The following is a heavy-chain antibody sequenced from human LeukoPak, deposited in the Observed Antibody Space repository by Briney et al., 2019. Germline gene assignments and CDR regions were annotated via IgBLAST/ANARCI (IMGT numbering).Heavy chain of an antibody. J-gene: IGHJ5*02. CDR1: GGSFSGYY. Sequence: SETLSLTCAVYGGSFSGYYWSWIRQPPGKGLEWIGEINHSGSTNYNPSLKSRVTMSGDTSKNQFSLKLSSVTAADTAVYYCARRYGSGSYYNVYWFDPWGQGTLVTVSS. CDR3: ARRYGSGSYYNVYWFDP. D-gene: IGHD3-10*01. CDR2: INHSGST. V-gene: IGHV4-34*01.